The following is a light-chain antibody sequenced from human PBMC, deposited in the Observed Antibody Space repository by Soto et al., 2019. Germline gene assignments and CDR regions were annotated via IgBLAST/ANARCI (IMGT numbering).Light chain of an antibody. CDR1: SSDVGGYNY. V-gene: IGLV2-14*01. Sequence: QPALTQPAPVFGSLGQSTPIPCTGTSSDVGGYNYVSWYQQHPGKAPKLMIYEVSNRPSGVSNRFSGSKSGNTASLTISGLQAEDEADYYCSSYTSSSTLVFGGGTKVTVL. CDR3: SSYTSSSTLV. CDR2: EVS. J-gene: IGLJ3*02.